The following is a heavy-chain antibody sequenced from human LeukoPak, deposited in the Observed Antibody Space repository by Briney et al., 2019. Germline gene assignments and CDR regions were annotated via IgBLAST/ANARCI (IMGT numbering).Heavy chain of an antibody. D-gene: IGHD4-17*01. CDR3: ARLLNNDNAGDPDTFDM. CDR1: GGSITRHY. V-gene: IGHV4-59*08. J-gene: IGHJ3*02. Sequence: PSETLSLACSVSGGSITRHYWGWIRQSPGKGLEWISYISYTGSTRYNPSFQSRVTISLDTSKTHFSLKLTSVTAADTAVYYCARLLNNDNAGDPDTFDMWGPGTMVTVSS. CDR2: ISYTGST.